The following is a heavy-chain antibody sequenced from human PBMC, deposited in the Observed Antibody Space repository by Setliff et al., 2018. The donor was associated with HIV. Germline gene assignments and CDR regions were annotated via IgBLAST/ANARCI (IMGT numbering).Heavy chain of an antibody. CDR1: GFTFSSYA. V-gene: IGHV3-23*01. J-gene: IGHJ5*01. CDR3: ARGGANPSWLDS. CDR2: ICAVGGST. Sequence: PGGSLRLSCAASGFTFSSYAMGWVRQAPGKGLQWVSTICAVGGSTYYADSVKGRFTISRDNSKNTLYLQMDSLRAEDTAVYYCARGGANPSWLDSWGQGTLVTVSS. D-gene: IGHD3-16*01.